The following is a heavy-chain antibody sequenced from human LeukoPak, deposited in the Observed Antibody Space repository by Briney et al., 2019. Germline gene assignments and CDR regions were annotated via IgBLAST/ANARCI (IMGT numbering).Heavy chain of an antibody. CDR2: IYTSGST. Sequence: PSETLSLTCTVSGGSISSYYWSWIRQPAGKGLEWIGRIYTSGSTNYNPSLKSRVTMSVDTSKNQFSLKLSSVTAADTAVYYCASLRYGSGSYYVIDYWGQGTLVTVSS. D-gene: IGHD3-10*01. V-gene: IGHV4-4*07. CDR1: GGSISSYY. J-gene: IGHJ4*02. CDR3: ASLRYGSGSYYVIDY.